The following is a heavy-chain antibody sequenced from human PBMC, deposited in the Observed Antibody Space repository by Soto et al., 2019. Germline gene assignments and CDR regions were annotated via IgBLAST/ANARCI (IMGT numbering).Heavy chain of an antibody. Sequence: GGSRRLSGAASGFTFSDYYMSWISQAQGKGLEWVSYIISSGSTIYYADSVKGRFTISMDNAKNSLYLQMNSLRAKDTAVYYCARGISVAAAPWFDPWGQGTLVTVSS. CDR1: GFTFSDYY. V-gene: IGHV3-11*04. CDR2: IISSGSTI. CDR3: ARGISVAAAPWFDP. D-gene: IGHD6-13*01. J-gene: IGHJ5*02.